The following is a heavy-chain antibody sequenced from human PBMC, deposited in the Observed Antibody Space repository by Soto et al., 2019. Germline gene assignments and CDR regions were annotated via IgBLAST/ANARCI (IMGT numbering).Heavy chain of an antibody. CDR3: ARAEIRFSWAYGMDV. Sequence: QVQLVESGGGVVQPGRSLRLSCAASGFTFSSYAMHWVRQAPGKGLEWVAVISYDGSNKYYADSVKGRFTISRDNSXXTLYLQMNSLRAEDTAVYYCARAEIRFSWAYGMDVWGQGTTVTVSS. J-gene: IGHJ6*02. V-gene: IGHV3-30-3*01. CDR2: ISYDGSNK. D-gene: IGHD3-3*01. CDR1: GFTFSSYA.